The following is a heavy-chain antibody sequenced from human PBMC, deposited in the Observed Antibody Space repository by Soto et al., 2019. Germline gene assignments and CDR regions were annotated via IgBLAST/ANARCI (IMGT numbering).Heavy chain of an antibody. J-gene: IGHJ6*02. D-gene: IGHD2-8*01. CDR3: ARQGSNGAYYYYGMDV. CDR1: GYIFSDYW. CDR2: IYPGDSDT. V-gene: IGHV5-51*01. Sequence: PGESLKISCEASGYIFSDYWVNWVRQMPGKGLEWMGIIYPGDSDTIYSPSFQGQVTFSADKSTSTAYLQWSSLKASDTAMYYCARQGSNGAYYYYGMDVWGQGTTVTVSS.